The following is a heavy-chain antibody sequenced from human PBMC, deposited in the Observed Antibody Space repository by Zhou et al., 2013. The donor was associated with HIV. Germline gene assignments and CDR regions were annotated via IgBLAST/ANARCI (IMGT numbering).Heavy chain of an antibody. CDR2: ISTYNNNT. V-gene: IGHV1-18*01. D-gene: IGHD7-27*01. CDR3: ARGNWEFDY. Sequence: QVQLVQSGAEVKKPGSSVKVSCKASGGTFSSYAISWVRQAPGQGLEWMGWISTYNNNTNYAQKFQGRVTMTTDTSTSTAYMELRSLRSDDTAVYYCARGNWEFDYWGQGTLVIVSS. CDR1: GGTFSSYA. J-gene: IGHJ4*02.